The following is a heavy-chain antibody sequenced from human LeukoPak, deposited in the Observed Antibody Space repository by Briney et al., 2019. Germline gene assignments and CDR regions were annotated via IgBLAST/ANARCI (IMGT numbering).Heavy chain of an antibody. V-gene: IGHV3-48*03. CDR2: ISSSGSTI. CDR3: ARNYDYSEYFDY. J-gene: IGHJ4*02. CDR1: GFTFSSYE. Sequence: GGSLRLSCAASGFTFSSYEMNWVRQAPGKGLEWVSYISSSGSTIYYADSVKGRFTISRDNATNSLYLQMNSLRAEDTAVYYCARNYDYSEYFDYWGQGTLVTVSS. D-gene: IGHD4-11*01.